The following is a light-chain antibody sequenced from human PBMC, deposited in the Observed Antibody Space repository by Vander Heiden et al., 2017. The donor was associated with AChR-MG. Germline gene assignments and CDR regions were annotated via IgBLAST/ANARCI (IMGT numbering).Light chain of an antibody. Sequence: QSVLTAPPSASEPPGLRVTNSWSGSSTNIGSNTVNGYQQLPGTAPKLLIYSNNQRRSGVPDRCSGSKSGTSASLAISGLQSEDEADYYCAAWDDSLNGLWVFGGGTKLTVL. V-gene: IGLV1-44*01. CDR2: SNN. J-gene: IGLJ3*02. CDR3: AAWDDSLNGLWV. CDR1: STNIGSNT.